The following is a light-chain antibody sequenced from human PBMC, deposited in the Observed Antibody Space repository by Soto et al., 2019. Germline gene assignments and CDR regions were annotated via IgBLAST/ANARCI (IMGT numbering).Light chain of an antibody. J-gene: IGKJ1*01. CDR3: QQYVTSPWT. CDR1: QSVSDTF. CDR2: GGF. V-gene: IGKV3-20*01. Sequence: EIVLTQSPGTLSLSPGERVTLSCRASQSVSDTFIAWYQQKPGQAPRLLIYGGFYRATGIPDRFSGSGSGTDFTLTITRLEPEDLAMYYCQQYVTSPWTFVQGTRLDI.